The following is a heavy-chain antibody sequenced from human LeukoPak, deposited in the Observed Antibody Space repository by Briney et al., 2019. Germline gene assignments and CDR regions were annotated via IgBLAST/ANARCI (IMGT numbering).Heavy chain of an antibody. V-gene: IGHV3-74*03. J-gene: IGHJ3*02. CDR3: VRHNAARAFDI. CDR1: GFTFSSFW. Sequence: GGSLRLSCAASGFTFSSFWMHWVRQAPGKGLVWVSRVSDDGSTTTYADSVKGRFTISRDNAKNTLYLQMNSLRPEDTAVYYCVRHNAARAFDIWGRGTMVIVSS. D-gene: IGHD6-25*01. CDR2: VSDDGSTT.